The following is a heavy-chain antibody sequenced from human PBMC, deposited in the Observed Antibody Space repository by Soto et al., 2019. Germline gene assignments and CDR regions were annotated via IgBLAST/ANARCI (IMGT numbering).Heavy chain of an antibody. CDR2: ISGSGSST. Sequence: EVQLLESGGGLVQPGGSLRLSCAASGLTFSGYGMSWVRQAPGTGLEWVSAISGSGSSTYYAVSVQGRFTISRDDSKHILFLQMCSLRAEDTGVSYCVTRSRGLQSSPPRLDSWGQGTLVTVSS. CDR1: GLTFSGYG. CDR3: VTRSRGLQSSPPRLDS. V-gene: IGHV3-23*01. J-gene: IGHJ4*02. D-gene: IGHD4-4*01.